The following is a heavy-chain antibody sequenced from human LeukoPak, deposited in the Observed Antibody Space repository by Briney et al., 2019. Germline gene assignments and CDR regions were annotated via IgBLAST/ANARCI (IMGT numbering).Heavy chain of an antibody. CDR3: ARDRPRYCSSTSCHHTNWYFDL. D-gene: IGHD2-2*01. CDR1: GYTFTSYG. CDR2: IRVYNGNT. V-gene: IGHV1-18*01. J-gene: IGHJ2*01. Sequence: GASVKVSCKASGYTFTSYGISWVRQAPGQGLEWMGWIRVYNGNTNYAQKLQGRVTMTTDTSTSTAYMELRSLTSDDTAVYYCARDRPRYCSSTSCHHTNWYFDLWGRGTLVTVSS.